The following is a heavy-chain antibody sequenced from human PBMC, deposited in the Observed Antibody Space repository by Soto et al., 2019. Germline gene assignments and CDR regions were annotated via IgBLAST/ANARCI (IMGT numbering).Heavy chain of an antibody. CDR1: GGTFSSYA. CDR3: AREGSGYNF. J-gene: IGHJ1*01. Sequence: SVKVSCKASGGTFSSYAISWVRQAPGQGLEWMGGIIPIFGRPNYAQRFRGRLTITADESTNTGYMELIDLRSEDTAVYYCAREGSGYNFWGQGTQVTVSS. CDR2: IIPIFGRP. V-gene: IGHV1-69*13. D-gene: IGHD5-12*01.